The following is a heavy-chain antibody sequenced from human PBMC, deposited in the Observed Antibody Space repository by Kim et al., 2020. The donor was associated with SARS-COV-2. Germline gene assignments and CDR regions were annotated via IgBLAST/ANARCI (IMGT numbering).Heavy chain of an antibody. V-gene: IGHV4-39*01. D-gene: IGHD6-19*01. CDR1: GGSISSSSYY. CDR3: ARRNPRKTLSVDY. CDR2: IYYSGST. Sequence: SETLSLTCTVSGGSISSSSYYWGWIRQPPGKGLEWIGSIYYSGSTYYNPSLKSRVTISVDTSKNQFSLKLSSVTAADTAVYYCARRNPRKTLSVDYWGQGTLVTVSS. J-gene: IGHJ4*02.